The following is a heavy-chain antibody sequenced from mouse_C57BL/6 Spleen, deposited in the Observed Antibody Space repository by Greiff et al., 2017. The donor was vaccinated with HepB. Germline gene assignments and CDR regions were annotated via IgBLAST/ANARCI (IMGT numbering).Heavy chain of an antibody. CDR1: GYTFTDYY. Sequence: QVQLQQSGAELVRPGASVKLSCKASGYTFTDYYINWVKQRPGQGLEWIARIYPGSGNTYYNEKFKGKATLTVDKPSSTAYMQLSSLTSEDSAVYYCAREDYDYDGAWFAYWGQGTLVTVSA. CDR3: AREDYDYDGAWFAY. V-gene: IGHV1-76*01. CDR2: IYPGSGNT. J-gene: IGHJ3*01. D-gene: IGHD2-4*01.